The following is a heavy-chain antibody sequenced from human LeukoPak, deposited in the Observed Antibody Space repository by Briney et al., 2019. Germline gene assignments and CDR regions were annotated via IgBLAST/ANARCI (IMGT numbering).Heavy chain of an antibody. CDR3: ARDSARYCSGGSCYSRSGFDP. CDR2: ISYDGSNK. V-gene: IGHV3-30*03. Sequence: PGRSLRLSCAASGFTFSNYGMHWVRQAPGKGLEWVAVISYDGSNKYYADSAKGRFTISRDNSKNTLYLQMNSLRAEDTAVYYCARDSARYCSGGSCYSRSGFDPWGQGTLVTVSS. CDR1: GFTFSNYG. D-gene: IGHD2-15*01. J-gene: IGHJ5*02.